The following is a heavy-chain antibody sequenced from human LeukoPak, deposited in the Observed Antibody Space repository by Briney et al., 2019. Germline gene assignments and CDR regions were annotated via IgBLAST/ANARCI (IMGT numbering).Heavy chain of an antibody. CDR3: ARPESRGNGYYELDFDY. CDR2: INAGNGNT. CDR1: GYTFTSYT. V-gene: IGHV1-3*01. D-gene: IGHD3-22*01. Sequence: ASVKVSCKASGYTFTSYTMHWVRQAPGQRLEWMGWINAGNGNTKYSQKFQGRVTTTRDTSASTAYMELSSLRSEDTAVYYCARPESRGNGYYELDFDYWGQGTLVTVSS. J-gene: IGHJ4*02.